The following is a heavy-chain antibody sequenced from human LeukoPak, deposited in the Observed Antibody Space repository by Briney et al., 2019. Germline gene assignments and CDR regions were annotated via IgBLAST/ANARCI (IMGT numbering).Heavy chain of an antibody. Sequence: ASVKVSRTASGYTFTDDYVHWVRQAPGQGLEWMGWINPNSGVTNYAQKFQGRVTMTRDMSISTAYMELSMLRADDADEYDCARSPDILTGENFDYWGQGTLVTVSS. CDR2: INPNSGVT. D-gene: IGHD3-9*01. CDR3: ARSPDILTGENFDY. J-gene: IGHJ4*02. CDR1: GYTFTDDY. V-gene: IGHV1-2*02.